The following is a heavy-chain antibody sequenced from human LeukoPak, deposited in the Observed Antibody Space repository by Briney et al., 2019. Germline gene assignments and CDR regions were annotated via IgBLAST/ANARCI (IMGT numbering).Heavy chain of an antibody. D-gene: IGHD3-22*01. CDR2: IDSSTRTI. V-gene: IGHV3-48*04. Sequence: GGSLRLSCAASGFTFSTYSMNWVRQAPGKGLEWVSFIDSSTRTIFYADSVKGRFTISRDNAKNSLFLQMNSLRAEDTAVYYCAKGQYYYDSSGYLGDAFDIWGQGTMVTVSS. CDR1: GFTFSTYS. J-gene: IGHJ3*02. CDR3: AKGQYYYDSSGYLGDAFDI.